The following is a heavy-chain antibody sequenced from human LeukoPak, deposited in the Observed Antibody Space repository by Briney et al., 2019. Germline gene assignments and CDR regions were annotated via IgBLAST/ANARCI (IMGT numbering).Heavy chain of an antibody. V-gene: IGHV3-7*01. CDR1: GFTLSYYW. CDR2: IQEDGSNR. Sequence: GGSLRLSCAASGFTLSYYWMSWVRQAPGKGLEWVANIQEDGSNRYYVGSVKGRFTISRDNAKNSVYLQMNSLRAEDTAVYYCAREARGTRGAFDIWGQGTMVTVS. J-gene: IGHJ3*02. D-gene: IGHD1-1*01. CDR3: AREARGTRGAFDI.